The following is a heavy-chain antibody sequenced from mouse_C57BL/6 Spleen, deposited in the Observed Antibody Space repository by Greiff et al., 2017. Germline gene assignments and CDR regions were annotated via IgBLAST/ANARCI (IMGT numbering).Heavy chain of an antibody. CDR1: GFTFSDYY. Sequence: EVKLVESEGGLVQPGSSMKLSCTASGFTFSDYYMAWVRQVPEKGLEWVANINYDGSSTYYLDSLKSRFIISRDNAKNILYLQMSSLKSEDTATYYCARSYDYDGAWFAYWGQGTLVTVSA. J-gene: IGHJ3*01. V-gene: IGHV5-16*01. CDR2: INYDGSST. CDR3: ARSYDYDGAWFAY. D-gene: IGHD2-4*01.